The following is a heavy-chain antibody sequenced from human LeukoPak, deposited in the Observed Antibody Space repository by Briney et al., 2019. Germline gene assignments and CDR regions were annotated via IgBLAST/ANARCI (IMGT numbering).Heavy chain of an antibody. J-gene: IGHJ4*02. V-gene: IGHV3-23*01. CDR3: AKSPGIAVGEPVHFDY. CDR2: ISGSGGST. CDR1: GFTFSSYA. D-gene: IGHD6-19*01. Sequence: GGSLRLSCAASGFTFSSYAMSWVRQAPGEGLEWVSAISGSGGSTYYADSVKGRFTISRDNSKNTLYLQMNSLRAEDTAVYYCAKSPGIAVGEPVHFDYWGQGTLVTVSS.